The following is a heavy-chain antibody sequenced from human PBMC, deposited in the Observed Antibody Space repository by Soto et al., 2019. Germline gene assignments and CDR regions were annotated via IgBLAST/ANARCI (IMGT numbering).Heavy chain of an antibody. Sequence: PGGSLRLSCAASGFTFSSYGMHWVRQAPGKGLEWVAVISYDGSNKYYADSVKGRFTISRDNSKNTLYLQMNSLRAEDTAVYYFAKNFGSIVSDYGMDVWGQGTTVTVSS. J-gene: IGHJ6*02. D-gene: IGHD2-15*01. CDR3: AKNFGSIVSDYGMDV. V-gene: IGHV3-30*18. CDR2: ISYDGSNK. CDR1: GFTFSSYG.